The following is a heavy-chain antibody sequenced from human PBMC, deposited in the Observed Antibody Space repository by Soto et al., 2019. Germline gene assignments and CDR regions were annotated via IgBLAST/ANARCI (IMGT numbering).Heavy chain of an antibody. Sequence: GGSLRLSCAASGFTFSRYGIHWVRQAPGKGLEWVAVISYDGSNKYYADSVEGRFTISRDNSKNTLYLQMNSLRAEDTAVYYCAKDHGTIKITTWGQGTLVTVSS. CDR3: AKDHGTIKITT. CDR2: ISYDGSNK. D-gene: IGHD1-20*01. J-gene: IGHJ5*02. CDR1: GFTFSRYG. V-gene: IGHV3-30*18.